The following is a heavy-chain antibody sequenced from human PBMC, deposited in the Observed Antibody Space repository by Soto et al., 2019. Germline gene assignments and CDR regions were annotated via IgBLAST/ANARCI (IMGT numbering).Heavy chain of an antibody. CDR1: GYTFTSYA. CDR2: INAGNGNT. J-gene: IGHJ4*02. CDR3: ATHEYSYGPWDY. D-gene: IGHD5-18*01. V-gene: IGHV1-3*01. Sequence: ASVKVSCKASGYTFTSYAMHWVRQAPGQRLEWMGWINAGNGNTKYSQKFQGRVTITRDTSASTAYMELSSLRSEDTAVYYCATHEYSYGPWDYWGQGTLVTVSS.